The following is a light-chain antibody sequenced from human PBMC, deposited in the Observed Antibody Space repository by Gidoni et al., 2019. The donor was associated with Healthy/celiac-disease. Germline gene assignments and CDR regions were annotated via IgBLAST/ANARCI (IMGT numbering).Light chain of an antibody. Sequence: EIVLTQSPGTLPLSPGERATLSCRAIQIVSSSYLAWYQQKHGQAPRLLIYVASSRATGIPDRFSGSGSGTDFTLTISRLEPEDFAVYYCQQYGSSPLTFGGGTKVDIK. J-gene: IGKJ4*01. CDR1: QIVSSSY. CDR2: VAS. CDR3: QQYGSSPLT. V-gene: IGKV3-20*01.